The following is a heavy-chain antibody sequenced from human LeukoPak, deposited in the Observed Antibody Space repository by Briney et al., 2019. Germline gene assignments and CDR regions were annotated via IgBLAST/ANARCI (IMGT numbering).Heavy chain of an antibody. CDR2: ISGSGGST. CDR3: AKGLWIIIGSSNSWFDP. D-gene: IGHD6-6*01. CDR1: GFTFSSYA. V-gene: IGHV3-23*01. Sequence: GGSLRLSCAASGFTFSSYAMSWVRQAPGKGLEWVSAISGSGGSTYYADSVKGRFTISRDNSKNTLYLQMNSLRAEDTAVYYCAKGLWIIIGSSNSWFDPWGQGTLVTVSS. J-gene: IGHJ5*02.